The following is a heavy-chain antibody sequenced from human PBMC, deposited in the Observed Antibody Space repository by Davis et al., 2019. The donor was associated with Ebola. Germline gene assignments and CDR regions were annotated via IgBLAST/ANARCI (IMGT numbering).Heavy chain of an antibody. V-gene: IGHV4-34*01. CDR2: INHSGST. CDR1: VGSFSGYY. D-gene: IGHD5-24*01. Sequence: SQTLSLTCAVYVGSFSGYYWSWIRQPPGKGLEWIGEINHSGSTNYNPSLKSRVTISVDTSKNQFSLKLSSVTAADTAVYYCARGGRWLTWGTWGQGTLVTVSS. CDR3: ARGGRWLTWGT. J-gene: IGHJ5*02.